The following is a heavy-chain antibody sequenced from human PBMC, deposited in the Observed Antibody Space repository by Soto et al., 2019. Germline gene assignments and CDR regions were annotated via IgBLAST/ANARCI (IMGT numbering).Heavy chain of an antibody. J-gene: IGHJ4*02. D-gene: IGHD2-21*02. Sequence: SETLSLTCTVSGGSISNYYWNWIRQSPGKGLEWIGYIYSSGSTHYNPSLQNRVTISIDTSKNQVSLKVNSLRADDTAVYYCAKKRRSGGDNWYFDSWGQGTLVTVSS. CDR3: AKKRRSGGDNWYFDS. CDR2: IYSSGST. CDR1: GGSISNYY. V-gene: IGHV4-59*08.